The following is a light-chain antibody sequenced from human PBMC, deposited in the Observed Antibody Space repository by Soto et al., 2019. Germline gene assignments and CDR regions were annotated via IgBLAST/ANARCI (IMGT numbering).Light chain of an antibody. Sequence: PGERATLSCRASQSVSSNYLAWYQQIPGQAPRLLIYGVSSRAAGIPDRFSGSGSGTDFTLTINRLEPEDFAVYYCQQYGSSGTFGQGTKVDIK. J-gene: IGKJ1*01. CDR3: QQYGSSGT. CDR2: GVS. CDR1: QSVSSNY. V-gene: IGKV3-20*01.